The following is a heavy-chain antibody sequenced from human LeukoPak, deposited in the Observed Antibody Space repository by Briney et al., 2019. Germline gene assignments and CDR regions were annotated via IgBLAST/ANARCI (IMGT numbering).Heavy chain of an antibody. V-gene: IGHV3-7*03. CDR2: IKLDGSEK. D-gene: IGHD3-3*01. J-gene: IGHJ4*02. Sequence: PGGSLRLSCAASGFTFSNAYMNWVRQAPGKGLEWVANIKLDGSEKNYMDSVKGRFTISRDNTKNSLYLQMNSLRVEDTAVFFCARDQYDTWSRRGNFDSWGQGTLVIVSS. CDR1: GFTFSNAY. CDR3: ARDQYDTWSRRGNFDS.